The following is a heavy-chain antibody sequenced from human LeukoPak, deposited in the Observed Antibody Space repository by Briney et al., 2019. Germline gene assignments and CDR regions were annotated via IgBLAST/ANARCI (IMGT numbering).Heavy chain of an antibody. V-gene: IGHV3-7*01. CDR3: ARDPQIVGANTTRFDP. D-gene: IGHD1-26*01. Sequence: GGSLRLTCAGSGFTFSSYWMNWVRQAPGKGLQWVAGIKQDGSEKYYVDSVKGRFTISRDNAKKSLYLQMSSLRAEDTALYYCARDPQIVGANTTRFDPWGQGTLVTVSS. CDR1: GFTFSSYW. J-gene: IGHJ5*02. CDR2: IKQDGSEK.